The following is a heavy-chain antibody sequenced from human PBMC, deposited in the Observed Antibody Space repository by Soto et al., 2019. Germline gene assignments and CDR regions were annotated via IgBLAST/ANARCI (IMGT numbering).Heavy chain of an antibody. CDR1: GFTFSSYS. Sequence: GGSLILSCAAYGFTFSSYSMHWVRQAPGKGLEWVAVISYDGSNKHYADSVKGRFTISRDNSKNTLDLQMNSLRAEDTAVYYCAKDTYYYDRSGYYTYDYWGQGTQVTVSS. CDR2: ISYDGSNK. D-gene: IGHD3-22*01. V-gene: IGHV3-30*04. CDR3: AKDTYYYDRSGYYTYDY. J-gene: IGHJ4*02.